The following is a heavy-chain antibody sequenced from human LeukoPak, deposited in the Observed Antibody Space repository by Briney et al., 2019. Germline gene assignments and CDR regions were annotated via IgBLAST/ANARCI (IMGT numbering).Heavy chain of an antibody. V-gene: IGHV1-46*01. Sequence: ASVKVSCKASGYMFTTYYMQWVRQAPGQGLEWMGVIHPGDGKTNYAQEFQARVTITRDTFTRTVNMELSSLSSEDTAVYYCASGDHGDYEAFDIWGQGTMVTASS. D-gene: IGHD4-17*01. CDR1: GYMFTTYY. J-gene: IGHJ3*02. CDR2: IHPGDGKT. CDR3: ASGDHGDYEAFDI.